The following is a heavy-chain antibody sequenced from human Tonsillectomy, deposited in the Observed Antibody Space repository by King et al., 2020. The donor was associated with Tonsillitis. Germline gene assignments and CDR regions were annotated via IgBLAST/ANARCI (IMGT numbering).Heavy chain of an antibody. CDR2: IYHTGRT. J-gene: IGHJ3*02. CDR1: GGSISSSNW. CDR3: ARSPNYYDSSGYSWAFDM. Sequence: QLQESGPGLVKPSGTLSLTCAVSGGSISSSNWWSWVRQPPGKGLEGIGEIYHTGRTNYNPSLTSRVAISVDNSKNQFSLELTSVTAADTAVYYCARSPNYYDSSGYSWAFDMWGQGAMVTVSS. V-gene: IGHV4-4*02. D-gene: IGHD3-22*01.